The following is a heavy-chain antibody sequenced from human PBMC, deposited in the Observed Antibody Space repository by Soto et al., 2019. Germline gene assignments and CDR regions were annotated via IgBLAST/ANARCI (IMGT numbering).Heavy chain of an antibody. CDR2: IYYSGST. J-gene: IGHJ5*02. V-gene: IGHV4-39*01. D-gene: IGHD3-22*01. CDR3: ARQGITIIVVVVTDNCFDP. CDR1: GGSISNNNYY. Sequence: SETLSLTCSVSGGSISNNNYYWGWIRQPAGKALEWIGSIYYSGSTYYNPSLKSRVTISVDTSRNQFSLKLNSVTAADTAVYYCARQGITIIVVVVTDNCFDPWGQGTMVTVSS.